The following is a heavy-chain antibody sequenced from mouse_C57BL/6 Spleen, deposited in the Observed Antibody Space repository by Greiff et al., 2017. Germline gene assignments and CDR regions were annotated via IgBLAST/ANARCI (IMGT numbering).Heavy chain of an antibody. CDR3: ARSDYGSSYAMDY. Sequence: QVQLQQSGAELVRPGSSVKLSCKASGYTFTSYWMHWVKQRPIQGLEWIGNIDPSDSETHYNQKFKDKATLTVDKSSSTAYMQLSSLTSEDSAVYYCARSDYGSSYAMDYWGQGTSVTVSS. CDR1: GYTFTSYW. J-gene: IGHJ4*01. D-gene: IGHD1-1*01. CDR2: IDPSDSET. V-gene: IGHV1-52*01.